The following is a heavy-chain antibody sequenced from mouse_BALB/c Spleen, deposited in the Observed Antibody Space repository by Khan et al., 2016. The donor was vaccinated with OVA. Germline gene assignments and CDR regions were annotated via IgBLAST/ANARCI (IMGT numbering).Heavy chain of an antibody. CDR3: ARTGRINY. CDR2: ISYSGSI. Sequence: EVQLQEPGPGLVKPSQSLSLTCTVTGYSITSGYGWNWIRQFPGNKLEWMGYISYSGSINYNPSLKSRISITRDTSKNQFFLQLNSVTTEDTATYYCARTGRINYWGQGTPRTVS. D-gene: IGHD1-1*01. J-gene: IGHJ2*01. CDR1: GYSITSGYG. V-gene: IGHV3-2*02.